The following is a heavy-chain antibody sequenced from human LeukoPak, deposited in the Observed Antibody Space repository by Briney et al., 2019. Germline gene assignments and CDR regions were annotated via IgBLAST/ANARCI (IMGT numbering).Heavy chain of an antibody. V-gene: IGHV1-69*04. Sequence: SVKVPCKASGGTFSSYAISWVRQAPGQGLEWMGRIIPILGIANYAQKFQGRVTITADKSTSTAYMELSSLRSEDTAVYYCARDSGRYCSSTSCYGWFDPWGQGTLVTVSS. D-gene: IGHD2-2*01. CDR3: ARDSGRYCSSTSCYGWFDP. CDR1: GGTFSSYA. J-gene: IGHJ5*02. CDR2: IIPILGIA.